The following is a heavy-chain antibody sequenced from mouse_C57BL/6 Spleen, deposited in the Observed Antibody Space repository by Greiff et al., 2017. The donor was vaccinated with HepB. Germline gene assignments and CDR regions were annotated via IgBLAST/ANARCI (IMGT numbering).Heavy chain of an antibody. Sequence: VQLQQSGPELVKPGASVKISCKASGYTFTDYYMNWVKQSHGKSLEWIGDINPNNGGTSYNQKFKGKATLTVDKSSSTAYMELRSLTSEDSAVYYCASRGIYYDYDRSADYWGQGTTLTVSS. CDR1: GYTFTDYY. J-gene: IGHJ2*01. V-gene: IGHV1-26*01. CDR2: INPNNGGT. CDR3: ASRGIYYDYDRSADY. D-gene: IGHD2-4*01.